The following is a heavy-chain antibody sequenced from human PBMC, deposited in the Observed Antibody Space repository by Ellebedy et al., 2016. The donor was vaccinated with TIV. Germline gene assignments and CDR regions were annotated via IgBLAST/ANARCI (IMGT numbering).Heavy chain of an antibody. J-gene: IGHJ4*02. CDR2: IHLSGCST. Sequence: ASVKVSCKASGYTFTSNYMHWVRQAPGQGLEWMGIIHLSGCSTSYAQKFQGRVTVTRATATSTVYMGLNSLRSEDTAVYHCARGGDSSGYLFDYWGQGTLVTVSS. V-gene: IGHV1-46*01. CDR3: ARGGDSSGYLFDY. D-gene: IGHD3-22*01. CDR1: GYTFTSNY.